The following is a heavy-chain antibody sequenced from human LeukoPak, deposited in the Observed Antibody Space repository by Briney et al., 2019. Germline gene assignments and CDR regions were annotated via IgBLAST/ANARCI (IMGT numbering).Heavy chain of an antibody. V-gene: IGHV4-34*01. J-gene: IGHJ4*02. CDR3: ARGQFWSGYSI. CDR2: INHGRST. D-gene: IGHD3-3*02. Sequence: SETLSLTCAVSGGSFSGYYWSWIRQPPGKGLEWIGEINHGRSTNYNPSLKSRVTMSVDTSKNQFSLKLSSVTAADTAIYYCARGQFWSGYSIWGQGALVTVSS. CDR1: GGSFSGYY.